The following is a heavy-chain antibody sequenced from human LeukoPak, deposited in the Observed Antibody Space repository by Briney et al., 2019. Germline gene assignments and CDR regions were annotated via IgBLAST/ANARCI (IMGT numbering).Heavy chain of an antibody. J-gene: IGHJ4*02. CDR1: GFIVSSNY. CDR3: AKDRSLDGGNSNGYFDS. Sequence: GGSLRLSCAASGFIVSSNYMSWVRQAPGRGLEWVSVMYSCGDTCFADSVKGRFTISRDDSKNTLFLQMNSLRAEDTAVYYCAKDRSLDGGNSNGYFDSWGQGTLVTVSS. CDR2: MYSCGDT. D-gene: IGHD4-23*01. V-gene: IGHV3-53*01.